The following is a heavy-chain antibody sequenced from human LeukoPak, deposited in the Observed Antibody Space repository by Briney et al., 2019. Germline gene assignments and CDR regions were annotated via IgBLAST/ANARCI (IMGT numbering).Heavy chain of an antibody. CDR3: ASGGSSGWSY. V-gene: IGHV3-48*03. CDR2: IIGSGSTI. J-gene: IGHJ4*02. CDR1: GFTFSSYE. Sequence: PGGSLRLSCAASGFTFSSYEMNWVRQAPGKGLEWVSHIIGSGSTIYYADSVSDRFTISRDNAKNSLYLQMNSLRAEDTAVYYCASGGSSGWSYWGLGTLVTVSS. D-gene: IGHD6-19*01.